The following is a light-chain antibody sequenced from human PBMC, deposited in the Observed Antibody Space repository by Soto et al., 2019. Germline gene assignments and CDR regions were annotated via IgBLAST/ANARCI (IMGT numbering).Light chain of an antibody. CDR2: GAS. Sequence: EIVMTQSPATLSVSPGERATLSCRASQSVSSNLAWYQQKPGQAPRLLIYGASTRATGIPARFSGSGSGTEFTLTISSLQSVDFAVYYCQLYNNWPPYTFGQGTKLEIK. J-gene: IGKJ2*01. CDR1: QSVSSN. CDR3: QLYNNWPPYT. V-gene: IGKV3-15*01.